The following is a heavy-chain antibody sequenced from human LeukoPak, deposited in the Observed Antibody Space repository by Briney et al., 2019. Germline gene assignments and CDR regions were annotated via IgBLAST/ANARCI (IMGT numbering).Heavy chain of an antibody. CDR1: GYSISSGYY. D-gene: IGHD5-12*01. J-gene: IGHJ2*01. CDR3: ARGYSGYDQYWYFDL. CDR2: IYHSGST. Sequence: SETLSLTCTVSGYSISSGYYWGWIRQPPGKGLEWIGSIYHSGSTYYNPSLKSRVTISVDTSKNQFSLKLSSVTAADTAVYYCARGYSGYDQYWYFDLWGRGTLVTVSS. V-gene: IGHV4-38-2*02.